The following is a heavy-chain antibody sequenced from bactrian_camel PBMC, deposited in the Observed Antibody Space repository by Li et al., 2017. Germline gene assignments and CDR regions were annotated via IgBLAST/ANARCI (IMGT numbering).Heavy chain of an antibody. D-gene: IGHD5*01. CDR1: GYRYDTYC. CDR3: AAESCIVGWLQFVSSYTY. J-gene: IGHJ4*01. Sequence: HVQLVESGGGSVQAGGSLRLSCAAPGYRYDTYCMGWFRQAPGKARERIAVIDSDGDTAYAESLKGRFTISKDNARNTVYLQMNSLKPEDTAMYYCAAESCIVGWLQFVSSYTYWGQGTQVTVS. CDR2: IDSDGDT. V-gene: IGHV3S6*01.